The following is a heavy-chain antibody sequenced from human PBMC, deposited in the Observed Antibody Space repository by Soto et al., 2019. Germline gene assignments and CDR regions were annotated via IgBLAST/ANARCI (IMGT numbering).Heavy chain of an antibody. Sequence: PGWSLRLSCASSLFTFINYGMQWVRQAPGKGLEWVAVISHDGTVKYYADSVKGRFTISRDNFQNTLDLQMDSLRAEDTAVYYCAKERDTRSSSCFDSWGQGTLVTVSS. D-gene: IGHD5-18*01. CDR3: AKERDTRSSSCFDS. CDR1: LFTFINYG. V-gene: IGHV3-30*18. CDR2: ISHDGTVK. J-gene: IGHJ4*02.